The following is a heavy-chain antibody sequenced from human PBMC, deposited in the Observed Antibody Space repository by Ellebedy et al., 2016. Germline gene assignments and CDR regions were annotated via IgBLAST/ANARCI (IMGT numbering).Heavy chain of an antibody. J-gene: IGHJ5*02. CDR2: IFSDGNT. V-gene: IGHV3-53*01. D-gene: IGHD2-15*01. CDR3: ARGVGSGWFDP. CDR1: GFTVSTNY. Sequence: GGSLRLSCAASGFTVSTNYMKWVRQAPGKGLEWVSAIFSDGNTYYADSVKGRFTISRANSKHTLYLQMNSLRAEYTAVYYCARGVGSGWFDPWGQGTLVTVSS.